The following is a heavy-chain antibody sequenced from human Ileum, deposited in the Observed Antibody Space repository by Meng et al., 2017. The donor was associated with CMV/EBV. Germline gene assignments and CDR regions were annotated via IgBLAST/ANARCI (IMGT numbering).Heavy chain of an antibody. J-gene: IGHJ4*02. CDR1: GDTFGFYT. Sequence: SVKVSCKASGDTFGFYTISWVRQAPGQGLEWMGRIIPILKIVDFAQNFQARVTITADQSTSTAYMELSSLRSEDTAVYYCARWARDCTTANCLYYFDYWGQGTLVTVSS. D-gene: IGHD2-8*01. CDR2: IIPILKIV. CDR3: ARWARDCTTANCLYYFDY. V-gene: IGHV1-69*02.